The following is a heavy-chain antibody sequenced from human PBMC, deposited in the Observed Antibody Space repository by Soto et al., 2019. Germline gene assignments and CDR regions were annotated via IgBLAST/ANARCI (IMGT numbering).Heavy chain of an antibody. V-gene: IGHV1-18*01. D-gene: IGHD3-10*01. Sequence: QVHLVQSGAEVKKPGASVKVSCKASGYTFTSYGITWVRQAPGQGLEWMGWISAHNGNTDYAQKLQGRVIVTRDTSTSTAYMELRSLISDDTAVYYCARGRDGEYWGQGAVVTVSS. J-gene: IGHJ4*02. CDR1: GYTFTSYG. CDR3: ARGRDGEY. CDR2: ISAHNGNT.